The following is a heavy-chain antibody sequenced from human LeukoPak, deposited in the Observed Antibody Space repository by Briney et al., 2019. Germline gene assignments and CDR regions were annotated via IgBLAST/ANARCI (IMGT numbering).Heavy chain of an antibody. V-gene: IGHV3-30*03. D-gene: IGHD6-13*01. CDR3: ARPLGSSWFFDY. CDR2: ISYDGSNK. Sequence: GGSLRLSCAASGFTFSSYGMHWVRQAPGKGLEWVAVISYDGSNKYYADSVKGRFTISRDNSKNTLYLQMNSLRAEDTAVYYCARPLGSSWFFDYWGQGTLVTVSS. CDR1: GFTFSSYG. J-gene: IGHJ4*02.